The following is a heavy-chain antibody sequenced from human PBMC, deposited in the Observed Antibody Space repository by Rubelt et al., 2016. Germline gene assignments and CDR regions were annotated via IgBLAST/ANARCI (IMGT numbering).Heavy chain of an antibody. CDR2: IDYSGSS. CDR3: ARRPAGLYQPIDH. J-gene: IGHJ4*02. Sequence: QLQLQESGPGLVKPSETLSLTCTVSAGSISRSTSYWGWIRQAPGKGLEWIGSIDYSGSSYYNPSLKSRVTISVDSSKNQFPLKVSAWTAADTAVYYCARRPAGLYQPIDHWGQGTLVTVSA. D-gene: IGHD2-2*01. V-gene: IGHV4-39*01. CDR1: AGSISRSTSY.